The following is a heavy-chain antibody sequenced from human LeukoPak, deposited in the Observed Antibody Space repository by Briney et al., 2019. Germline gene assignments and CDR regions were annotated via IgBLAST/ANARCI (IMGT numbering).Heavy chain of an antibody. CDR2: IRYDGSNK. Sequence: GGSLRLSCVASGFSFSSYGMHWVRQAPGKGLEWVAFIRYDGSNKYYADSVKGRFTISRDNSKNTLYLQMNSLRAEDTAVYYCAKDNDFWSGYYFDYWGQGTLVTVSS. V-gene: IGHV3-30*02. D-gene: IGHD3-3*01. J-gene: IGHJ4*02. CDR3: AKDNDFWSGYYFDY. CDR1: GFSFSSYG.